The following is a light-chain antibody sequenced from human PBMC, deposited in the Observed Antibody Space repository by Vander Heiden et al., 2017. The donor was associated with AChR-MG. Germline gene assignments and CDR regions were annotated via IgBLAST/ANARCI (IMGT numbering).Light chain of an antibody. V-gene: IGKV3-20*01. CDR3: HQYAGSPET. CDR2: GSS. J-gene: IGKJ1*01. Sequence: IVFTHSTGPLSLSPGERATLPCRASQSLSGNYFAWYQQRPGQAPRLLIHGSSTRAAAISDRFSGSGSGTDFTLTISRVEPEDSAVYYCHQYAGSPETFGQGTRVEIK. CDR1: QSLSGNY.